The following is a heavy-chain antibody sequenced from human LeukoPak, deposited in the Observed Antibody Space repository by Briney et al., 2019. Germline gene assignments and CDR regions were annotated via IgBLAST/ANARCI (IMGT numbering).Heavy chain of an antibody. CDR2: IRSDGSNK. CDR1: GFSFSSYG. CDR3: ARKRIAARHFDY. D-gene: IGHD6-6*01. Sequence: GGSLRLSCAGSGFSFSSYGMHWVRQAPGKGLEWMAFIRSDGSNKYYADSVKGRFTISRENAKNSLYLQMNSLRAGDTAVYYCARKRIAARHFDYWGQGTLVTVSS. J-gene: IGHJ4*02. V-gene: IGHV3-30*02.